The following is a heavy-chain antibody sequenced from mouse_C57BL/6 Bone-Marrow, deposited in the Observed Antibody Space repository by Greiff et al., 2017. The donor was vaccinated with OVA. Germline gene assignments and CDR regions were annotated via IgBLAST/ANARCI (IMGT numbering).Heavy chain of an antibody. CDR3: AFYYYGSSYDFDY. D-gene: IGHD1-1*01. Sequence: VQLQQSVAELVRPGASVKLSCTASGFNIKNTYMHWVKQRPEQGLEWIGRIDPANGNTKYAPKFQGKATITADTSSNTAYLQLSSLTSEDTAIYYCAFYYYGSSYDFDYWGQGTTLTVSS. CDR2: IDPANGNT. CDR1: GFNIKNTY. V-gene: IGHV14-3*01. J-gene: IGHJ2*01.